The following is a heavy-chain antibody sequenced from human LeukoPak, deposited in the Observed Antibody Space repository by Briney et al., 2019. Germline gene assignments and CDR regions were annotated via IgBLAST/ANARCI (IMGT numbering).Heavy chain of an antibody. V-gene: IGHV1-69*02. CDR3: ARGSNYDYYYMDV. J-gene: IGHJ6*03. D-gene: IGHD4-11*01. CDR1: GGTFSSYT. CDR2: IIPILGIA. Sequence: GASVKVSCEASGGTFSSYTISWVRQAPGQGLEWMGRIIPILGIANYAQKFQGRVTITADKSTSTAYMELSSLRSEDTAVYYCARGSNYDYYYMDVWGKGTTVTVSS.